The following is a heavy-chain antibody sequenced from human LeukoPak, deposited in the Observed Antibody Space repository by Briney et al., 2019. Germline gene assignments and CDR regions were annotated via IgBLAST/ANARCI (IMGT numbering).Heavy chain of an antibody. V-gene: IGHV3-21*01. CDR3: ARESAYYYDSSGSDDAFDI. D-gene: IGHD3-22*01. CDR1: GFTFSSYS. CDR2: ISSSSSYI. J-gene: IGHJ3*02. Sequence: GGSLRLSCAASGFTFSSYSMNWVRQAPGKGLEWVSSISSSSSYIYYADSVKGRFTTSRDNAKNSLYLQMNSLRAEDTAVYYCARESAYYYDSSGSDDAFDIWGQGTMVTVSS.